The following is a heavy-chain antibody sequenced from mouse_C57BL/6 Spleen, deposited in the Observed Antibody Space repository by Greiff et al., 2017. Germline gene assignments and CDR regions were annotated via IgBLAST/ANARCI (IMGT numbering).Heavy chain of an antibody. V-gene: IGHV1-61*01. D-gene: IGHD2-2*01. CDR1: GYTFTSYW. Sequence: QVQLQQPGAELVRPGSSVKLSCKASGYTFTSYWMDWVKQRPGQGLEWIGNIYPSDSETHYNQKFKDKATLTVDKSSSTAYMQLSSLTSEDSAVDYCATFYYGYDEEFAYWGQGTLVTVSA. J-gene: IGHJ3*01. CDR3: ATFYYGYDEEFAY. CDR2: IYPSDSET.